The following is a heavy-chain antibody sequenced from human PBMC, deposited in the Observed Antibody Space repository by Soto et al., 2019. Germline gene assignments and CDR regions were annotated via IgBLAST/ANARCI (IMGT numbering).Heavy chain of an antibody. V-gene: IGHV4-59*01. D-gene: IGHD4-17*01. CDR2: IYYSGST. CDR3: ARDYGSLGYYGMDV. Sequence: NPSETLSLTCTVSGGSISSYYWSWIRQPPGKGLEWIGYIYYSGSTNYNPSLKSRVTISVDTSKNQFSLKLSSVTAADTAVYYCARDYGSLGYYGMDVWGQGTTVTVSS. CDR1: GGSISSYY. J-gene: IGHJ6*02.